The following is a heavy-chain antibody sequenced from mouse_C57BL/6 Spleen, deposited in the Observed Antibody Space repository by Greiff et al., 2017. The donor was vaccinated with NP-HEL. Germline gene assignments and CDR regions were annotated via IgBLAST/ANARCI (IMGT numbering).Heavy chain of an antibody. Sequence: VQLQQSGAELVMPGASVKLSCKASGYTFTSYWMHWVKQRPGQGLEWIGEIDPSDSYTNYNQKFKGKSTLTVDKSSSTAYMQLSSLTSEDSAVYYCAREYYYGSSRYFDVWGTGTTVTVSS. CDR2: IDPSDSYT. V-gene: IGHV1-69*01. D-gene: IGHD1-1*01. J-gene: IGHJ1*03. CDR1: GYTFTSYW. CDR3: AREYYYGSSRYFDV.